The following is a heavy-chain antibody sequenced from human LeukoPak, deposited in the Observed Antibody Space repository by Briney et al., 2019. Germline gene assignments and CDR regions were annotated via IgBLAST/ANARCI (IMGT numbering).Heavy chain of an antibody. CDR2: INPSAVST. CDR3: ARGVGTYQTYFDY. V-gene: IGHV1-46*01. J-gene: IGHJ4*02. D-gene: IGHD1-14*01. CDR1: GYTFTTYF. Sequence: ASVKVSCKASGYTFTTYFMHWLRQATGQGLEWMGIINPSAVSTSYAQKFLGRVTMTRDTSTSTVYMELSSLRSEDTAVYYCARGVGTYQTYFDYWGQGTLVTVSS.